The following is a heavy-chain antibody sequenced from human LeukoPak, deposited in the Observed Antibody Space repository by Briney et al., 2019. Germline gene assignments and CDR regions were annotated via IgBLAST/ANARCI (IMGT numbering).Heavy chain of an antibody. CDR2: IYYSGST. CDR1: GYSISSSSYY. J-gene: IGHJ4*02. CDR3: ARITYDDDY. Sequence: PSETLSLTCTVSGYSISSSSYYWGWIRQPPGKGLEWIGSIYYSGSTYYNPSLKSRVTISVDTSKNQFSLKLSSVTAADTAVYYCARITYDDDYWGQGTLVTVSS. D-gene: IGHD3-16*01. V-gene: IGHV4-39*07.